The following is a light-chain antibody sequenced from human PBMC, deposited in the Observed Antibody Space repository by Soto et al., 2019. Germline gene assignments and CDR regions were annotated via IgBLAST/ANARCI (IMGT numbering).Light chain of an antibody. CDR2: EVT. CDR1: SSDIGRFNY. Sequence: QSALTQPASVSGSPGQSITISCTGTSSDIGRFNYVSWYQQHPGQVPKLMIYEVTNRPSGVSNRFSGSKSGNTASLTISWLPAEDEADYYCSSHTIRNTQVFCGGTKLTVL. CDR3: SSHTIRNTQV. J-gene: IGLJ3*02. V-gene: IGLV2-14*01.